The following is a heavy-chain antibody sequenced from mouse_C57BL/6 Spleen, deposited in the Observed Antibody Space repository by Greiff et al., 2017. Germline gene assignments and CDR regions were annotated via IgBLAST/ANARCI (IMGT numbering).Heavy chain of an antibody. V-gene: IGHV1-4*01. J-gene: IGHJ2*01. CDR3: AMSTVGVYFDY. Sequence: QVQLQQSGAELVRPGASVKMSCKASGYTFTSYSMHWVKQRPGQGLEWIGYINPSSGYNKYNQKIKDKATLTADKSSSTAYMQLSRLSSEDSAVYSCAMSTVGVYFDYWGQGTTLTVSS. D-gene: IGHD1-1*01. CDR2: INPSSGYN. CDR1: GYTFTSYS.